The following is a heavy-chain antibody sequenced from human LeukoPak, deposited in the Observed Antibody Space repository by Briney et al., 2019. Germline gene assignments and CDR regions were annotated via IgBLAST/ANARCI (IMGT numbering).Heavy chain of an antibody. CDR1: GFTFSSYA. J-gene: IGHJ6*02. D-gene: IGHD1-26*01. V-gene: IGHV3-33*08. Sequence: GGSLRLSCAASGFTFSSYAMSWVRQAPGKGLEWVAVIWYDGSNKYYADSVKGRFTISRDNSKNTLYLQMNSLRAEDTAVYYCARVRSGNYYYGMDVWGQGTTVTVSS. CDR3: ARVRSGNYYYGMDV. CDR2: IWYDGSNK.